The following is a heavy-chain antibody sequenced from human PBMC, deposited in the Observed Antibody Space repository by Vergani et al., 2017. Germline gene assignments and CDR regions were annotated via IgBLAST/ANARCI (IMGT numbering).Heavy chain of an antibody. J-gene: IGHJ4*02. V-gene: IGHV3-23*01. D-gene: IGHD2-21*02. CDR2: ISGSGGST. Sequence: EVQLLESGGGLVQPGGSLRLSCAASGFTFSSYAMSWVRQAPGKGLEWVLAISGSGGSTYYADYVKGRFTISRDNSKNTLYLQMNSLRAEDTAVYYCAKDRVRLASGDCWYWGQGTLVTVSS. CDR1: GFTFSSYA. CDR3: AKDRVRLASGDCWY.